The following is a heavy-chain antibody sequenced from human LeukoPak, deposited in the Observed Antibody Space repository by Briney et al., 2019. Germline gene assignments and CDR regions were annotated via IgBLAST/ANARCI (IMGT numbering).Heavy chain of an antibody. CDR2: INTNTGNP. J-gene: IGHJ4*02. CDR3: ARDYLVCTSTTCYAALGY. V-gene: IGHV7-4-1*02. D-gene: IGHD2-2*01. Sequence: ASVKVSCKASGYTFTTYAMNWVRQAPGQGLEWMGWINTNTGNPTYAQGFTGRFVFSLDSSVSTAYLQISSLKTEDTAVYYCARDYLVCTSTTCYAALGYWGQGTLVTVSS. CDR1: GYTFTTYA.